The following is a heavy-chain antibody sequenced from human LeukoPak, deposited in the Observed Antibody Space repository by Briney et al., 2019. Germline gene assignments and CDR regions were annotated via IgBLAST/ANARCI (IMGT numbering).Heavy chain of an antibody. D-gene: IGHD5-18*01. V-gene: IGHV1-8*03. Sequence: ASVKVSCKASGYTFTSYDINWVRQATGQGLEWMGWMNPNSGNTGYAQKFQGRVTITRNTSISTAYMELSSLRSEDTAVYYCARVYSVRKVGYSYGFAYWGQGTLVTVSS. CDR1: GYTFTSYD. J-gene: IGHJ4*02. CDR3: ARVYSVRKVGYSYGFAY. CDR2: MNPNSGNT.